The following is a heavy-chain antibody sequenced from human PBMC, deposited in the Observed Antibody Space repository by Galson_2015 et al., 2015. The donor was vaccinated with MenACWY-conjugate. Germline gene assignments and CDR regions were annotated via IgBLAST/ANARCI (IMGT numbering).Heavy chain of an antibody. D-gene: IGHD1-1*01. V-gene: IGHV2-70*11. CDR2: IDWDDDK. CDR1: GFSLSTSGMC. J-gene: IGHJ1*01. Sequence: PALVKPTQPLTLTCTFSGFSLSTSGMCVSWIRQSPGKALEWLARIDWDDDKYYSTSLKTRLTISKDTSKNQVVLTMTNMDPVDTATYYCARIHYVPGTRHAEYFQHWGQGTLVTVFS. CDR3: ARIHYVPGTRHAEYFQH.